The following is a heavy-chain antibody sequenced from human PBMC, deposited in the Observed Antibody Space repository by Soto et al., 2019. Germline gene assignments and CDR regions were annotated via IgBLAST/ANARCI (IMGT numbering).Heavy chain of an antibody. CDR2: MNPNSGNT. V-gene: IGHV1-8*01. J-gene: IGHJ6*04. Sequence: ASVKVSCKASGYTFTSYDINWVRQATGQGLEWMGWMNPNSGNTGYAQKFQGRVTMTRNTSISTAYMELSSLRSEDTAVYYCARPNARQKYCSTGTCASDVWGKETTLTVSS. CDR3: ARPNARQKYCSTGTCASDV. CDR1: GYTFTSYD. D-gene: IGHD2-15*01.